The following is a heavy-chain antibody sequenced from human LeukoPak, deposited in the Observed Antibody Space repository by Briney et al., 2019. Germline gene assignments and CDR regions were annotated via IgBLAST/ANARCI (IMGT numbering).Heavy chain of an antibody. CDR2: ISQSGNT. CDR3: ARSEINDYFKY. D-gene: IGHD3-16*01. V-gene: IGHV4-38-2*02. J-gene: IGHJ4*02. CDR1: GYSISSGYD. Sequence: SETLSLTCTVSGYSISSGYDWGWMRQAPGKGLEWLGSISQSGNTYNNPSLKSRVTLSVDTSKNQVSLKLTSVTAADTAVYYCARSEINDYFKYWGQGILVTVSS.